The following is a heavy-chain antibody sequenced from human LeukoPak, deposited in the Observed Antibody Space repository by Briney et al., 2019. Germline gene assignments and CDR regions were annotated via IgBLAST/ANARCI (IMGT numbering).Heavy chain of an antibody. CDR1: GENFIPNW. D-gene: IGHD3-22*01. J-gene: IGHJ5*01. CDR3: ARSTHYGDTGYYFFDS. V-gene: IGHV5-51*01. CDR2: IFPRDSDT. Sequence: GESLKISCKISGENFIPNWIGWVRQLPGKGLDWMGIIFPRDSDTRYSPSFQGQVTISAEQSISTVFLQWSSLKASDTAMYYCARSTHYGDTGYYFFDSWGQGTLVTVSS.